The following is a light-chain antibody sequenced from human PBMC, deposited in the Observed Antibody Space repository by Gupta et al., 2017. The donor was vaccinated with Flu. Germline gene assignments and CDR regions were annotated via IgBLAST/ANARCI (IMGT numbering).Light chain of an antibody. Sequence: QSVLTQPPAVSGAPGQRITISCTGSSSNIGAGYDVPCYQQFPGTAPNLLIYANNNRPSGGPARFSGSTSGTSAALAITGLQAEEEADYYCQSCDSSLSGSGVFGGGTRLTVL. V-gene: IGLV1-40*02. J-gene: IGLJ3*02. CDR2: ANN. CDR3: QSCDSSLSGSGV. CDR1: SSNIGAGYD.